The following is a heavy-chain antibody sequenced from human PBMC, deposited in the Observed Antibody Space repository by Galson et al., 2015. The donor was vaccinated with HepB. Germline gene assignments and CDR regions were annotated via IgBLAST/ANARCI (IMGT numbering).Heavy chain of an antibody. CDR1: GFTFSDYY. D-gene: IGHD2-15*01. Sequence: SLRLSCAASGFTFSDYYMSWIRQAPGKGLEWVSYISSSSSYTNYADSVKGRFTISRDNAKNSLCLQMNSLRAEDTAVYYCARRLLGYCSGGSCYSSGCVDYWGQGTLVTVSS. CDR2: ISSSSSYT. V-gene: IGHV3-11*03. J-gene: IGHJ4*02. CDR3: ARRLLGYCSGGSCYSSGCVDY.